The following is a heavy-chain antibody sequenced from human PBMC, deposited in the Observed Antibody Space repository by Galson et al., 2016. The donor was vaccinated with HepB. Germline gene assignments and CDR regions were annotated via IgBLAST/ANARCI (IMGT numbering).Heavy chain of an antibody. J-gene: IGHJ4*02. V-gene: IGHV3-53*01. CDR1: GFTFWTYA. CDR3: ARKYSGFDY. CDR2: IYDDGNT. Sequence: SLRLSCAASGFTFWTYAMSWVRQAPGKGLGCVSIIYDDGNTNYADSVKGRFTISRDSSKNTLYLQMNSLRAEDTAVYYCARKYSGFDYWGQGTLVTVSS. D-gene: IGHD5-12*01.